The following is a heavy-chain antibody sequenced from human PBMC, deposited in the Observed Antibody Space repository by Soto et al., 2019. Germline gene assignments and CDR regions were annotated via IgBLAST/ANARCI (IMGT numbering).Heavy chain of an antibody. Sequence: SETLSLTCAVYGGSFSGYYWSWIRQPPGKGLEWIGEINHSGSTNYNPSLKSRVTISVDTSKNQFSLKLSSVTAADTAVYYCARGLRRDTMVRGVIPPKYYFDYWGQGTLVTVSS. CDR1: GGSFSGYY. V-gene: IGHV4-34*01. CDR2: INHSGST. CDR3: ARGLRRDTMVRGVIPPKYYFDY. D-gene: IGHD3-10*01. J-gene: IGHJ4*02.